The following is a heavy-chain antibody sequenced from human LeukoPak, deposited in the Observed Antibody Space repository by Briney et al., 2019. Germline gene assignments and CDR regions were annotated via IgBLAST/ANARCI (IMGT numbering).Heavy chain of an antibody. J-gene: IGHJ6*02. D-gene: IGHD4-17*01. CDR3: AKAYYNDYGYYYYGMDV. CDR1: GFTFSSYG. Sequence: GGSLRLSCAASGFTFSSYGMHWVRQAPGKGLEWVAVISYDGGNKYYADSVKGRFTISRDNSKNTLYLQMNSLRAEDTAVYYCAKAYYNDYGYYYYGMDVWGQGTTVTVSS. CDR2: ISYDGGNK. V-gene: IGHV3-30*18.